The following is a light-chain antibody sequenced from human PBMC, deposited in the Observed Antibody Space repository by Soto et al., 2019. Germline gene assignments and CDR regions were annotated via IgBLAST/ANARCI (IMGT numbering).Light chain of an antibody. CDR3: QHYDSSTIT. CDR2: GES. J-gene: IGKJ5*01. Sequence: EIVFTQSPGTLSLSPGEGATLSCRASQILSSNYLAWYQQKPGQAPRLIIYGESRRATGIPDRFSGSGAGTEFTLAISRLEPEDVAVVYCQHYDSSTITFGQGTRLEIK. V-gene: IGKV3-20*01. CDR1: QILSSNY.